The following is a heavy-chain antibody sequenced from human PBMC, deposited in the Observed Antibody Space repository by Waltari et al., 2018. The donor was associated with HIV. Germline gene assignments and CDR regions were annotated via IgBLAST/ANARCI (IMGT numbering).Heavy chain of an antibody. V-gene: IGHV3-21*01. CDR3: ARDSGGIVVVTGWDY. CDR1: GFTFSSFS. Sequence: EVQLVESGGGLVKPGGSLRLSCAASGFTFSSFSMNWVRPAPGKGLEWVSSISSSSSCIYYADSVKGRFTISRDNAKNSLYLQMNSLRAEDTAVYYCARDSGGIVVVTGWDYWGQGTLVTVSS. CDR2: ISSSSSCI. D-gene: IGHD2-21*02. J-gene: IGHJ4*02.